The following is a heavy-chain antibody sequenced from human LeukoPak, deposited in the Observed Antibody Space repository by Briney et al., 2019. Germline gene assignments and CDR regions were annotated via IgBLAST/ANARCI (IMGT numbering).Heavy chain of an antibody. CDR2: INSDGSST. V-gene: IGHV3-74*01. CDR1: GFTFSSYW. CDR3: ARDRVPSRDTNWFDP. Sequence: GGSLRLSRAASGFTFSSYWMHWVRQAPGKGLVWVSRINSDGSSTSYADSVKGRFTISRDNAKNTLYLQMNSLRAEDTAVYYCARDRVPSRDTNWFDPWGQGTLVTVSS. J-gene: IGHJ5*02. D-gene: IGHD5-18*01.